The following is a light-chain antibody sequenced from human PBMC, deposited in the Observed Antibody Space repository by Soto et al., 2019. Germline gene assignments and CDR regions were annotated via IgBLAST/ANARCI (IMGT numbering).Light chain of an antibody. CDR1: QGIRSD. V-gene: IGKV1-6*01. Sequence: AIQMTQSPSSLSASVGDRVTITCRASQGIRSDLGWYQQKPGKAPKLLSYAASSLQSGVPSRFSGSGSGTDFTLTISSLQPEDFATYYCLQDYNYPPYTFGQGTKLEIK. J-gene: IGKJ2*01. CDR3: LQDYNYPPYT. CDR2: AAS.